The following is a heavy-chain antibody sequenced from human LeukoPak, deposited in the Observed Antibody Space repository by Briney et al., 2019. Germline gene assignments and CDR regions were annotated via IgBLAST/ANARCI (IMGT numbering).Heavy chain of an antibody. CDR3: ARGSAPNYDFWSGYYREDYFDY. V-gene: IGHV3-64*01. CDR2: ISSNGGST. Sequence: GGSLRLSCAASGFTFSSYAMHWVRQAPGKGLEYVAAISSNGGSTYYANSVKGRFTISGDNSKNTLYLQMGSLRAEDMAVYYCARGSAPNYDFWSGYYREDYFDYWGQGTLVTVSS. CDR1: GFTFSSYA. D-gene: IGHD3-3*01. J-gene: IGHJ4*02.